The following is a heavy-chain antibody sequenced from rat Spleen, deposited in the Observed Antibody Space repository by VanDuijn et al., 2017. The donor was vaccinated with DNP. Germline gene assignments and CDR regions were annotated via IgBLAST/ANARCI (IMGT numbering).Heavy chain of an antibody. V-gene: IGHV5-17*01. CDR1: GFTFSDYA. Sequence: EVQLVESGGGLVQPGRSLKLSCAASGFTFSDYAMAWVRQAPKKGLEWVATISYDGSRTYYRDSVKGRFTISRDNAKSTLYLQMDSLRSEDTATYYCARSRAAISYAMDAWGQGTSVTVSS. J-gene: IGHJ4*01. CDR2: ISYDGSRT. D-gene: IGHD1-2*01. CDR3: ARSRAAISYAMDA.